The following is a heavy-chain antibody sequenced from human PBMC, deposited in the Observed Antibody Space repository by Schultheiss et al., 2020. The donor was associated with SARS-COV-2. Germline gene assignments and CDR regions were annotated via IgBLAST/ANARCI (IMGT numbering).Heavy chain of an antibody. J-gene: IGHJ6*04. V-gene: IGHV4-59*01. D-gene: IGHD3-3*01. Sequence: SETLSLTCTVSGGSISSYYWSWIRQPPGKGLEWIGYIYYSGSTNYNPSLKSRVTISVDTSKNQFSLKLSSVTAADTAVYYCARGAGYYDFWSGYSDVWGKGTTVTVSS. CDR1: GGSISSYY. CDR3: ARGAGYYDFWSGYSDV. CDR2: IYYSGST.